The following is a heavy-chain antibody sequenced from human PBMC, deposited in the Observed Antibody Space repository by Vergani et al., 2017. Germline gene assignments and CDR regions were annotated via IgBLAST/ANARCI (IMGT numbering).Heavy chain of an antibody. CDR3: ARSTQEAAVPEYFQH. CDR1: GYTFTSYG. Sequence: QVQLVPSGAEVKTPGASVKVSCKASGYTFTSYGISWVRQAPGQGLEWMGWISADNGNTNYAQKLPGRVTMTTDTSTSTAYMELRSRRSDDTAVYYCARSTQEAAVPEYFQHWGQGTLVTVAS. V-gene: IGHV1-18*01. CDR2: ISADNGNT. J-gene: IGHJ1*01. D-gene: IGHD6-13*01.